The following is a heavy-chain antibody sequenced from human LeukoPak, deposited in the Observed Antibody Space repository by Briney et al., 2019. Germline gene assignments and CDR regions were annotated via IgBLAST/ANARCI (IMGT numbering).Heavy chain of an antibody. CDR2: ISYDGSNK. D-gene: IGHD1-26*01. Sequence: GRSLRLSCAASGFTFSSYAMHWVRQAPGKGLEWVAVISYDGSNKYYADSVKGRFTISRDNSKNTLYLQMNSLRAEDTAVYYCGGERGNSGNFFEFWGQGTLVTVSS. V-gene: IGHV3-30*04. J-gene: IGHJ4*02. CDR3: GGERGNSGNFFEF. CDR1: GFTFSSYA.